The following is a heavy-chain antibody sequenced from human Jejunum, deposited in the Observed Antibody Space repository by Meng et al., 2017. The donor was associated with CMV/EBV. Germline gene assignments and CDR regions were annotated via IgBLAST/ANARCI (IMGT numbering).Heavy chain of an antibody. V-gene: IGHV4-39*07. D-gene: IGHD1-26*01. J-gene: IGHJ4*02. Sequence: QLLPEESGPGVVTPSAPLSLTSTVSGDYISSTSYCLGLLRQQLGKWLEWIGSIYDTGSTYYNPSLKSRVTISIDTSKNQFSLKLSSVTSADTAVYYCARKVGATDYFDYWGQGTLVTVSS. CDR3: ARKVGATDYFDY. CDR2: IYDTGST. CDR1: GDYISSTSYC.